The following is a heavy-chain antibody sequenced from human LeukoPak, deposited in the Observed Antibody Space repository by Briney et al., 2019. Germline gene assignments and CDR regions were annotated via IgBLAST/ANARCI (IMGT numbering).Heavy chain of an antibody. J-gene: IGHJ3*01. V-gene: IGHV4-4*02. CDR1: GASISATNW. Sequence: SETLSLTCDVSGASISATNWWTWVRLPPGKGLEWIGEVSHSETTNYSPSLRGRVKLSVDRATNQFSLKLTSVTAADTAVYYCAKESGRGTFDLWGQGTMVTVSS. CDR3: AKESGRGTFDL. D-gene: IGHD3-10*01. CDR2: VSHSETT.